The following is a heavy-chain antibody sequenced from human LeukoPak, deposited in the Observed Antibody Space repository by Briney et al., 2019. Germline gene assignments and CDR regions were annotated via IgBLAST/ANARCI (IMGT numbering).Heavy chain of an antibody. Sequence: PGGSLRLSCAASGFTFNKYAMSWVRQAPGKGLERVSGISGSGGGPYYADSVKGRFTISRDNSKNTLFLQMNSLRADDTAVYHCARDRDGTGNYPLDYWGQGTLVIVSS. D-gene: IGHD3-10*01. J-gene: IGHJ4*02. CDR3: ARDRDGTGNYPLDY. V-gene: IGHV3-23*01. CDR2: ISGSGGGP. CDR1: GFTFNKYA.